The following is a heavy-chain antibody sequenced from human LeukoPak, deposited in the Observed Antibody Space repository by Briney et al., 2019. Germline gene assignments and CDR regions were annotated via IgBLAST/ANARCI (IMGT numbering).Heavy chain of an antibody. J-gene: IGHJ5*02. CDR1: GGSISSGSYY. D-gene: IGHD3-10*01. CDR3: ARAAYYGSGDNWFDP. CDR2: IYYSGST. Sequence: SETLSLTCTVSGGSISSGSYYWSWIRQPAGKGLEWIGSIYYSGSTNYNPSLKSRVTISVDTSKNQFSLKLSSVTAADTAVYYCARAAYYGSGDNWFDPWGQGTLVTVSS. V-gene: IGHV4-61*01.